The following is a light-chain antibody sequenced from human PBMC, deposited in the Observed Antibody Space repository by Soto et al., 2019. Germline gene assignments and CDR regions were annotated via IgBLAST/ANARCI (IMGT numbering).Light chain of an antibody. CDR3: QQYCDLPLT. Sequence: EIVMTQSPATLSVSPGERATLSCRASQSVSSNLAWYQQKPGQAPRLLIYAASTRATGIPARFSGNGFGTEFPPTLHSLQSGDFAVYLCQQYCDLPLTFGGGTKVEIK. CDR1: QSVSSN. V-gene: IGKV3D-15*01. CDR2: AAS. J-gene: IGKJ4*01.